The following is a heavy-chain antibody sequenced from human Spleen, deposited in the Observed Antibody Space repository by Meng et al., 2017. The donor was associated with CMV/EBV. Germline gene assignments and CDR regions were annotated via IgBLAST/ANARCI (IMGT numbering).Heavy chain of an antibody. V-gene: IGHV4-34*01. Sequence: CGVYGEFISGCYWNWCRQPTGRGLEWMGEINHSRGNNNNPSLKKRVTISVDKTKNKFSLKLTSVTAADTAVYYCAGSYYDSSGIFHGWGQGTLVTVSS. CDR3: AGSYYDSSGIFHG. CDR1: GEFISGCY. D-gene: IGHD3-22*01. J-gene: IGHJ4*02. CDR2: INHSRGN.